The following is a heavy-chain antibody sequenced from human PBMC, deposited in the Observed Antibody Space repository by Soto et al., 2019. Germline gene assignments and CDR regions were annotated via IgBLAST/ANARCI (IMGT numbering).Heavy chain of an antibody. D-gene: IGHD2-8*01. CDR1: GYTFTGYY. CDR3: AIPQPRYCTNGVCYGDYYYYYGMDV. J-gene: IGHJ6*02. Sequence: AASVKVSCKASGYTFTGYYMHWVRQAPGQGLEWMGWINPNSGGTNYAQKFQGRVTMTRDTSISTAYMELSRLRSDDTAVYYCAIPQPRYCTNGVCYGDYYYYYGMDVWGQGTTVTVSS. CDR2: INPNSGGT. V-gene: IGHV1-2*02.